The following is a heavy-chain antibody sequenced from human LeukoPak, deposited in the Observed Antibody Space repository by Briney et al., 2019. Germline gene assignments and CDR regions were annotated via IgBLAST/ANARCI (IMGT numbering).Heavy chain of an antibody. CDR3: ARDGSQVLEWLFRDYYYYYGMDV. CDR1: GFTFSSYS. CDR2: ISSSSSYI. J-gene: IGHJ6*02. D-gene: IGHD3-3*01. V-gene: IGHV3-21*01. Sequence: GGSLRLSCAASGFTFSSYSMNWVRQAPGKGLEWVSSISSSSSYIYYADSVKGRFTISRDNAKNSLYLQMNSLRAEDTAVYYCARDGSQVLEWLFRDYYYYYGMDVWGQGTTVTVSS.